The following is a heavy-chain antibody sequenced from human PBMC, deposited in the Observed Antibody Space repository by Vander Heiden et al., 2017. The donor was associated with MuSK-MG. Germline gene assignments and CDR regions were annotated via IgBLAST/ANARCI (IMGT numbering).Heavy chain of an antibody. J-gene: IGHJ5*02. CDR1: EGSLTGYY. CDR3: ARRVSYENNGHYFDWFDP. Sequence: QVQLKQWGAGLLKPSETLSLICAVYEGSLTGYYWSWIRQPPGKGLEWIGEINHSGSTNDNTSLRRRVTILIDTSKNQFSRKLSSVTAAETAVYYCARRVSYENNGHYFDWFDPWGQGTQVTVST. CDR2: INHSGST. V-gene: IGHV4-34*01. D-gene: IGHD3-22*01.